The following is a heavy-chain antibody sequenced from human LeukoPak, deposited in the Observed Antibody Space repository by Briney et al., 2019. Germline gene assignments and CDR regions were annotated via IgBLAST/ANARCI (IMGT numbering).Heavy chain of an antibody. CDR3: ARAGYIVGATLFDY. CDR2: IYTSGST. J-gene: IGHJ4*02. CDR1: GGSISSYY. V-gene: IGHV4-4*07. Sequence: SETLSLTCTVSGGSISSYYWSWIRQPPGKGLEWIGRIYTSGSTNYNPSLKSRVTMSVDTSKNQFSLKLSSVTAADTAVYYCARAGYIVGATLFDYWGQGTLVTVSS. D-gene: IGHD1-26*01.